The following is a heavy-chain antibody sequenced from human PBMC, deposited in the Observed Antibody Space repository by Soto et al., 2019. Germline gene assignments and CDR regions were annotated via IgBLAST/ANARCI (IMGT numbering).Heavy chain of an antibody. V-gene: IGHV3-48*03. D-gene: IGHD3-22*01. CDR1: GFTFSSYE. CDR3: ARELGDYDSSGYYYGGMDV. J-gene: IGHJ6*02. Sequence: EVQLLESGGGLVQPGGSLRLSCAASGFTFSSYEMNWVRQAPGKGLEWVSYISSSGSTIYYADSVKGRFTISRDNAKNSLYLQMNSLRAEDTAVYYCARELGDYDSSGYYYGGMDVWGQGTTVTVSS. CDR2: ISSSGSTI.